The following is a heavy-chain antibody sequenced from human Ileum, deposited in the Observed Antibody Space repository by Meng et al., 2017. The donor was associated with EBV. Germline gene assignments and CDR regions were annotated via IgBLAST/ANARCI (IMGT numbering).Heavy chain of an antibody. Sequence: VQLQESCLGLVKPSPTLSLTCAISGGPISSGGYYWSWIRQPPGKCLEWIGYIYKSGSTYYHPSLTSRVTISVDTSKNQFFLKLGSVTAADTGVYYCARGGDTSGYSLDYWGQGILVTVSS. D-gene: IGHD3-22*01. CDR2: IYKSGST. CDR3: ARGGDTSGYSLDY. CDR1: GGPISSGGYY. V-gene: IGHV4-30-4*01. J-gene: IGHJ4*02.